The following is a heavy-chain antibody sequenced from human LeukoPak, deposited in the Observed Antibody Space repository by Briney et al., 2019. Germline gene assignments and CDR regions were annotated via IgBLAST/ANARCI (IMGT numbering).Heavy chain of an antibody. CDR2: IYYSGST. Sequence: PSETLSLTCTVSGGSINSSDYYWGWIRQPPGRGLEWIGSIYYSGSTYYNPSLKSRVTISVDTSKNHFSLKPSSVTAADTAVYYCARESSSYLAFDFWGQGTLVTVSS. D-gene: IGHD3-22*01. V-gene: IGHV4-39*07. CDR3: ARESSSYLAFDF. CDR1: GGSINSSDYY. J-gene: IGHJ4*02.